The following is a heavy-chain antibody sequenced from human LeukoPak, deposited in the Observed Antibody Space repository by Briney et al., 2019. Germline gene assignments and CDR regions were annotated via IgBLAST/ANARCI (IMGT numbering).Heavy chain of an antibody. Sequence: ASVKVSCKASGGTFSSYAISWVRQAPGQGLEWMGGIIPIFGTANYAQKFQGRVTITTDESTSTAYMELSSLRSEDTAVYYCARGAIVGAGGGDWFDPWGQGTLVTVSS. CDR3: ARGAIVGAGGGDWFDP. J-gene: IGHJ5*02. D-gene: IGHD1-26*01. V-gene: IGHV1-69*05. CDR2: IIPIFGTA. CDR1: GGTFSSYA.